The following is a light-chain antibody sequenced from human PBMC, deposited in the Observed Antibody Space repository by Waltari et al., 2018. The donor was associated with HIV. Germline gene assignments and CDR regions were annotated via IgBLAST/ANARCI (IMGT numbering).Light chain of an antibody. CDR1: TSDAGGYTY. V-gene: IGLV2-14*01. J-gene: IGLJ1*01. CDR3: SSYTSRNTRV. CDR2: EVS. Sequence: QSALTQPASVSGSPGQSITISCTGTTSDAGGYTYVSWYQQHPDKAHKIVVYEVSNRPSGISILFSGSKSGNTASLTISGLQAEDEADYYCSSYTSRNTRVFGTGTKVTVL.